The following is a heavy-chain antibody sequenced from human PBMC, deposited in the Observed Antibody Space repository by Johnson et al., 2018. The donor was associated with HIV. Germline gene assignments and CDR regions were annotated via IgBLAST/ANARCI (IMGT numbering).Heavy chain of an antibody. CDR1: GFTFSSHW. Sequence: EVQVLESGGGVVQPGRSLRLSCAASGFTFSSHWIHWVRQAPGKGLEWVSGISWNSGSIGYADSVKGRLTISRDNSKNTLYLQTNSLRVEDTAVYYCAKDREYVLAWGWTLDIWGQGTMVTVSS. V-gene: IGHV3-9*01. J-gene: IGHJ3*02. CDR3: AKDREYVLAWGWTLDI. D-gene: IGHD2/OR15-2a*01. CDR2: ISWNSGSI.